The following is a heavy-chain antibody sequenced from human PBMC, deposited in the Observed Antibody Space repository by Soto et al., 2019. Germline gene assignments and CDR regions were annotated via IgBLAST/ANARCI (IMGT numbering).Heavy chain of an antibody. CDR2: INAGNGNT. Sequence: ASVKVSCKAPVYTFTSSAMHWVLPAPGQRLEWMGWINAGNGNTKYSQTFQGRVTITRDTSATTAYMELSSLRSEDPAVYYFAIWSSLGDLGYRGQGTLLTGSS. J-gene: IGHJ4*02. V-gene: IGHV1-3*01. CDR3: AIWSSLGDLGY. CDR1: VYTFTSSA. D-gene: IGHD3-16*01.